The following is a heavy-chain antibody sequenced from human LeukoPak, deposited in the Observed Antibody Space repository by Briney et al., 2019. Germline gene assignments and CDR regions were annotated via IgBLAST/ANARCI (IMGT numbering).Heavy chain of an antibody. CDR2: ISSSGSTI. CDR3: ARETHYDSSGYYYDY. Sequence: GGSLRLSCAASGFTFSSYEMNWVRQAPGKGLEWVSYISSSGSTIYYADSVKGRFTISRDNAKNSLYLQMNSLRAEDTAVYYCARETHYDSSGYYYDYWGQGTLVTVSS. J-gene: IGHJ4*02. CDR1: GFTFSSYE. D-gene: IGHD3-22*01. V-gene: IGHV3-48*03.